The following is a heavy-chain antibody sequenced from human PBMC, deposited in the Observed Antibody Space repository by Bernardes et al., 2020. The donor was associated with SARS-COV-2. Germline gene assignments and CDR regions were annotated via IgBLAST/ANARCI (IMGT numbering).Heavy chain of an antibody. V-gene: IGHV1-2*04. CDR3: ARGGTFGDYLEI. CDR1: GYDVLEYD. CDR2: INPRFGGT. D-gene: IGHD3-10*01. J-gene: IGHJ4*02. Sequence: ASVKVSCKVSGYDVLEYDIHWVRQAPGQGLEWMGSINPRFGGTNYAGNFRAWITMTWDLSLRTAFLELNGLRSDNTAVYYCARGGTFGDYLEIWGQGTLVTVSS.